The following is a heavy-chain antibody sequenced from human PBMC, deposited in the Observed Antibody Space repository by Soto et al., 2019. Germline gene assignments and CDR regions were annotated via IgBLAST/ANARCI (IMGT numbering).Heavy chain of an antibody. V-gene: IGHV1-46*03. J-gene: IGHJ6*02. D-gene: IGHD3-22*01. CDR2: INPSGGNT. CDR1: GYTFTSYY. CDR3: AREYYYDSSGWARPSQYYYGMDV. Sequence: ASVKVSCKASGYTFTSYYMHWVRQAPGQGLEWMGIINPSGGNTSYAQKFQGRVTMTRDTSTSTVYMELSSLRSEDTAVYYCAREYYYDSSGWARPSQYYYGMDVWGQGTTVTV.